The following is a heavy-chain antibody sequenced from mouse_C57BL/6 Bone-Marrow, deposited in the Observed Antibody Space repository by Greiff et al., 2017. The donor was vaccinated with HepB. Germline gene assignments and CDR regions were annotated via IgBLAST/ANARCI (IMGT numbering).Heavy chain of an antibody. J-gene: IGHJ1*03. D-gene: IGHD4-1*01. CDR2: ISNLAYSI. CDR3: ARPHFWGYWYFDV. V-gene: IGHV5-15*01. Sequence: EVMLVESGGGLVQPGGSLKLSCAASGFTFSDYGMAWVRQAPRKGPEWVAFISNLAYSIYYADTVTGRFTIPRENAKNTLYLEMSSLRSEDTAMYYCARPHFWGYWYFDVWGTGTTVTVSS. CDR1: GFTFSDYG.